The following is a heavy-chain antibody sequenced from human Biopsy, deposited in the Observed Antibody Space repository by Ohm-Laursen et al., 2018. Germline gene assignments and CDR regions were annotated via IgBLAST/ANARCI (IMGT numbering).Heavy chain of an antibody. V-gene: IGHV1-2*02. CDR1: GFTFTDSY. CDR3: ARGGINYWYFDL. D-gene: IGHD1-26*01. Sequence: SSVKVSCKASGFTFTDSYMHWVRQAPGQGLEWMGWINPNSGGPNYAQKSQGRVTMTRDTSMSTAYMELNRLRSDDTAVYYCARGGINYWYFDLWGRGTLVTVSS. J-gene: IGHJ2*01. CDR2: INPNSGGP.